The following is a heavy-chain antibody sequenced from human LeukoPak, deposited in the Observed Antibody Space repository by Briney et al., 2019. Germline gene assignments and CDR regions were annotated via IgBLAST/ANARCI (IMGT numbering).Heavy chain of an antibody. CDR1: GFTFSSDG. CDR2: ISFDASKT. V-gene: IGHV3-30*18. CDR3: VKDGINGNSIYDAFDL. J-gene: IGHJ3*01. Sequence: PGGSLRLSCVGSGFTFSSDGMHWVRQAPGKGLEWVAVISFDASKTYYADSVKGRFTISRDNSKNTLYLQMNSLRVDDTAVYYCVKDGINGNSIYDAFDLWGQGTMVTVSP. D-gene: IGHD1-7*01.